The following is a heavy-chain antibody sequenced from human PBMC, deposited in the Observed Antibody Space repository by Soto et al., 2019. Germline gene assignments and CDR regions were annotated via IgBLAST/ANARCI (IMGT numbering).Heavy chain of an antibody. D-gene: IGHD3-22*01. CDR2: NNPSGGST. V-gene: IGHV1-46*01. J-gene: IGHJ4*02. Sequence: ASVKVSCKASGYTFTSYYMHWVRQAPGQGLEWMGINNPSGGSTRYAQKFQGRVTMTRDTSTSTVYMELSSLRSEDTAVYYCARGLIYDSSGYYFDYWGQGTLVTVSS. CDR3: ARGLIYDSSGYYFDY. CDR1: GYTFTSYY.